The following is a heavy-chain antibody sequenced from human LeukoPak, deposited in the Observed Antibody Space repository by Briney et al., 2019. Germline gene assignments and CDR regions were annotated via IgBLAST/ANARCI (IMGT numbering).Heavy chain of an antibody. Sequence: ASVKVSYKVSGYTLTELSMHWVRQAPGKGLEWMGGFDPEDGETIYAQKFQGRVTMTEDTSTDTAYMELSSLRSEDTAVYYCATTILDARRGYSYVVFDYWGQGTLVTVSS. CDR1: GYTLTELS. V-gene: IGHV1-24*01. D-gene: IGHD5-18*01. J-gene: IGHJ4*02. CDR3: ATTILDARRGYSYVVFDY. CDR2: FDPEDGET.